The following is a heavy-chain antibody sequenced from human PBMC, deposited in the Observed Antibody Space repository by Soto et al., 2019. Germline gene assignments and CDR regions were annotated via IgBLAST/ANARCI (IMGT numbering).Heavy chain of an antibody. CDR1: GFSLSTTGVG. D-gene: IGHD2-15*01. CDR3: AHRICDISCYWDVGCFDH. J-gene: IGHJ4*02. Sequence: QITLKESGPTLVKPTQTLTLTCTFSGFSLSTTGVGVGWIRQPPGKALECLALIYWDNDKRYSPSLKSRLSVTKDTSKNQIVLTMTNMDPADTGTYYCAHRICDISCYWDVGCFDHWGQGALVTVSS. V-gene: IGHV2-5*02. CDR2: IYWDNDK.